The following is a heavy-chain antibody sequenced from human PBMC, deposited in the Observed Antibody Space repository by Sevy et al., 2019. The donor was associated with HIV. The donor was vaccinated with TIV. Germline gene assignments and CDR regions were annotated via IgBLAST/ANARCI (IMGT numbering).Heavy chain of an antibody. CDR2: IISSSTYI. Sequence: LRLSCAASGFTFRSYTMNWVRQAPGKGLEWVSSIISSSTYIYYADSMKGRFTISRDNAKNSLYLQMNSLRAEDTAVYYCARESSGFSIWGQGTMVTVSS. CDR1: GFTFRSYT. V-gene: IGHV3-21*01. D-gene: IGHD3-22*01. CDR3: ARESSGFSI. J-gene: IGHJ3*02.